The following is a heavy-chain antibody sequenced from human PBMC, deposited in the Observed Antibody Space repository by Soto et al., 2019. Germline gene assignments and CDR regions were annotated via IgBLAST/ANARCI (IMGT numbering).Heavy chain of an antibody. D-gene: IGHD3-3*01. J-gene: IGHJ3*02. Sequence: EVQLLESGGGLVQPGGSLRLSCAASGFTFSSYAMSWVRQAPGKGLEWVSAISGSGGSTYYADSVKGRFTISRDNSKNTLYLQMNSLRAEGTAVHYCENPSELEWLTNDAVDILGQGTMVTVSS. CDR1: GFTFSSYA. V-gene: IGHV3-23*01. CDR3: ENPSELEWLTNDAVDI. CDR2: ISGSGGST.